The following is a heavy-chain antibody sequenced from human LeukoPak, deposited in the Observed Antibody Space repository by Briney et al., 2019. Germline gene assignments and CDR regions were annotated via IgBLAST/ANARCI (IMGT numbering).Heavy chain of an antibody. Sequence: RGSLRLSCAASGFTFSTYGMSWVRQAPGKGLEWVSSISGSGASTYYADSVKGRFTISRDNSKNTLYLQMNSLRAEDTAVYYCANLHYDILTGYIYYFDYWGQGTLVTVSS. CDR1: GFTFSTYG. CDR3: ANLHYDILTGYIYYFDY. V-gene: IGHV3-23*01. D-gene: IGHD3-9*01. CDR2: ISGSGAST. J-gene: IGHJ4*02.